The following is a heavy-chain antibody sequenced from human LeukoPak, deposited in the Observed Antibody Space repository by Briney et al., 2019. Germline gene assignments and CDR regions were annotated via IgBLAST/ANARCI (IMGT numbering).Heavy chain of an antibody. J-gene: IGHJ4*02. CDR3: ARARTYSTGYYWGSDF. CDR1: GYTFSAYY. V-gene: IGHV1-46*01. Sequence: GASVKASCKASGYTFSAYYMHWVRQAPGQGLEWMGIINPSGGSTRHAQNFQGRVTMTRDMSTSTVYMELSSLRPEDTAVYFCARARTYSTGYYWGSDFWGQGTLVTVSS. D-gene: IGHD3-22*01. CDR2: INPSGGST.